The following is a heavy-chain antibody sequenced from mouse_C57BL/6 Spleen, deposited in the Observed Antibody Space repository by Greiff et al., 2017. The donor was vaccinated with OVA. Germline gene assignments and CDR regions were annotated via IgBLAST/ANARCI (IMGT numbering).Heavy chain of an antibody. D-gene: IGHD1-1*01. J-gene: IGHJ3*01. CDR2: INPNNGGT. CDR1: GYTFTDYN. V-gene: IGHV1-18*01. Sequence: VHVKQSGPELVKPGASVKIPCKASGYTFTDYNMDWVKQSHGKSLEWIGDINPNNGGTIYNQKFKGKATLTVDKSSSTAYMELRSLTSEDTAVYYCARAGSSYWFAYWGQGTLVTVSA. CDR3: ARAGSSYWFAY.